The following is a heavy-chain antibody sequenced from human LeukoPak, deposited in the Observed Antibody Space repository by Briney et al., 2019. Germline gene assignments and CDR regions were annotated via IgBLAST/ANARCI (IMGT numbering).Heavy chain of an antibody. V-gene: IGHV1-69*13. CDR2: IIPIFGTA. CDR1: GGIFSSYA. D-gene: IGHD3-3*01. CDR3: AREGFPPKISDFWSGLGPYYYYGMDV. J-gene: IGHJ6*02. Sequence: SVKVSCKASGGIFSSYAISWVRQAPGQGLEWMGGIIPIFGTANYAQKFQGRVTITADDSTSTAYMELSSLRSEDTAVYYCAREGFPPKISDFWSGLGPYYYYGMDVWGQGTTVTVSS.